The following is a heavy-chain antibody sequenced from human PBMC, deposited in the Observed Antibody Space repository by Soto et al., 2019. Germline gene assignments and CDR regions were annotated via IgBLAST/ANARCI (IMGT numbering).Heavy chain of an antibody. J-gene: IGHJ4*02. CDR2: INPNSGGT. D-gene: IGHD3-10*02. CDR3: ARALLGSTASFDY. Sequence: QVQLVQSGAEVKKPGASVKVSCEASGYTFTGYYMHWVRQAPGQGLEWMGWINPNSGGTNYAQKFQGWVTMTRDTSIRTGYMALNRLSSDDTAVYYCARALLGSTASFDYWGQGTLLTVSS. V-gene: IGHV1-2*04. CDR1: GYTFTGYY.